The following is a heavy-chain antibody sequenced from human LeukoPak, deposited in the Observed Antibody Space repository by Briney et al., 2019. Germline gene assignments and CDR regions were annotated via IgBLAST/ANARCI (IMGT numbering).Heavy chain of an antibody. CDR3: ARVFWTGYTTDY. Sequence: GGSLRLSCAASGLTSSIYCMHGVPQAPGGGLLWVSRISSDGSTTNYADSVKGRITVSRDNAKNTLYLQMDSLRAEDTAVYYCARVFWTGYTTDYWGQGTLVTVSS. D-gene: IGHD3/OR15-3a*01. CDR2: ISSDGSTT. J-gene: IGHJ4*02. CDR1: GLTSSIYC. V-gene: IGHV3-74*01.